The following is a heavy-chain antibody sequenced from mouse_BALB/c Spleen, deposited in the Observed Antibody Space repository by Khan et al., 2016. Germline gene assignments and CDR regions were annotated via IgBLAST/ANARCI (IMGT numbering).Heavy chain of an antibody. Sequence: VELVESGGGLVKPGGSLKLSCAASGFTFSSYAMSWVRQTPEKRLHWVASISSGGSTYYPDRVKGRFTISRDNARNILYLQMSSLRSEDTAMYYCAREENAMDYWGQGTSVTVSS. CDR3: AREENAMDY. CDR1: GFTFSSYA. CDR2: ISSGGST. V-gene: IGHV5-6-5*01. J-gene: IGHJ4*01.